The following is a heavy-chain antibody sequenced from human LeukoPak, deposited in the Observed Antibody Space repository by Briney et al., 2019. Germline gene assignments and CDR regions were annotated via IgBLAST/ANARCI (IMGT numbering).Heavy chain of an antibody. V-gene: IGHV3-30*18. CDR1: GFTFSSYG. CDR3: AEVDIVMRSFDY. D-gene: IGHD5-12*01. CDR2: VSYDGSKK. J-gene: IGHJ4*02. Sequence: PGKSLRLSCAASGFTFSSYGMHWVRQAPGKGLEWLAFVSYDGSKKYYSNSVKGRFTISRDNSKNTLFLQMNSLRAEDTAVYYCAEVDIVMRSFDYWGQGTLVTVSS.